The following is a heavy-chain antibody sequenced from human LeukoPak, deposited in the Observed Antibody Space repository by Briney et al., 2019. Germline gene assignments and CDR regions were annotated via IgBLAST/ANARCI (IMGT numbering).Heavy chain of an antibody. CDR1: GGSISSGSYY. CDR3: ARSHEYGGKEFDC. CDR2: IYTSAST. V-gene: IGHV4-61*02. D-gene: IGHD4-23*01. J-gene: IGHJ4*02. Sequence: SETLSLTCTVSGGSISSGSYYWSWIRHPAGKGLEWIGRIYTSASTNYNPSLKSRVTIAVYTSKNHVSLNPRSVTAADAAVYLCARSHEYGGKEFDCWGQGTLVTVS.